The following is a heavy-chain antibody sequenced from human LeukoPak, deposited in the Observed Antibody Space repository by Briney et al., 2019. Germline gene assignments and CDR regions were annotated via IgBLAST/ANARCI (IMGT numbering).Heavy chain of an antibody. J-gene: IGHJ4*02. CDR1: GFTFNNYW. V-gene: IGHV3-7*01. D-gene: IGHD6-19*01. CDR2: IKQDGSEK. Sequence: GGSLRLSCAASGFTFNNYWMSWVRQTPGKGLEWVANIKQDGSEKYYVDSVKGRFTISRDNAKNSLYLQMDSLRAEDTAVYYCAKGRVAVDYWGQGTLVTVSS. CDR3: AKGRVAVDY.